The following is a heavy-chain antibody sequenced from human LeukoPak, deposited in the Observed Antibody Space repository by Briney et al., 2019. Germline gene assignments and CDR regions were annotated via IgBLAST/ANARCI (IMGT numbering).Heavy chain of an antibody. J-gene: IGHJ4*02. Sequence: PGGSLRLSCTASGFTFSSYWMSCVRQAPGKGLEWVANIKQDGSERYYVDSVKGRFTISRDNAKNSLYLQLNSLRAEDTPVYYCARHQSGPEYWGQGTPVTVSS. CDR1: GFTFSSYW. CDR3: ARHQSGPEY. V-gene: IGHV3-7*01. CDR2: IKQDGSER. D-gene: IGHD3-3*01.